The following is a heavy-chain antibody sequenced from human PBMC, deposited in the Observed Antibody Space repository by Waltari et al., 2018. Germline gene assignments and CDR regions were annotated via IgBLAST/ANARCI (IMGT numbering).Heavy chain of an antibody. D-gene: IGHD2-15*01. V-gene: IGHV4-34*01. J-gene: IGHJ4*02. CDR2: INHGVKT. Sequence: VRLDQWGTELVEPWETLSLTCAVYEGSFSAFFWSWVRQAPGKGLEWIGEINHGVKTDYNPSLKSRLFMSVDPSNNQFSLMLSSVTAADTAVYYCVRSHCIGDSCFRYFDSWGQGTLVTVSS. CDR3: VRSHCIGDSCFRYFDS. CDR1: EGSFSAFF.